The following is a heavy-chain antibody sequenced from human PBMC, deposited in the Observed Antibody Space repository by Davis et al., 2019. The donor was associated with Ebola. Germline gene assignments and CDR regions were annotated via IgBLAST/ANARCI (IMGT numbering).Heavy chain of an antibody. V-gene: IGHV3-23*01. CDR1: GFTFSSYW. CDR3: AKEVIESSWYLSARTNWFDP. Sequence: GESLKISCAASGFTFSSYWMSWVRQAPGKGLEWVSAVSGSGDNTYTADSVKGRFTISRDNSKNTLYLQMNSLRAEDTAVYYCAKEVIESSWYLSARTNWFDPWGQGTLVTVPS. J-gene: IGHJ5*02. D-gene: IGHD6-13*01. CDR2: VSGSGDNT.